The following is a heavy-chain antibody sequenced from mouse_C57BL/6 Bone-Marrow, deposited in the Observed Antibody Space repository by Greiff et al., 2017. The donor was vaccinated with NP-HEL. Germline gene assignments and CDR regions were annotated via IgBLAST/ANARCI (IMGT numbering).Heavy chain of an antibody. CDR3: TLLLLWFAY. CDR2: IHPGNSDT. J-gene: IGHJ3*01. CDR1: GYTFTSYW. V-gene: IGHV1-5*01. Sequence: VQLQQSGTVLARPGASVKMSCKTSGYTFTSYWMHWVKQRPGQGLEWIGAIHPGNSDTSYNQKFKGKAKLTATTSASTAYMELSSLTNEDSAVYYCTLLLLWFAYWGQGTLVTVSA. D-gene: IGHD1-1*01.